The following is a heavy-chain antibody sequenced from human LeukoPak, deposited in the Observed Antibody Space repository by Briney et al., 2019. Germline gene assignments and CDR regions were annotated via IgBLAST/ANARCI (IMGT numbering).Heavy chain of an antibody. Sequence: ASGKVSCKASGYTFTGYYMHWVRQAPGQGLEWMGWINPSRGVTNYAQKFQGRVTMTRDTSISTAYMELSRLRSDDTAVYYCAREGYCSGGSCYSFSLTVRWFGPWGQGTLVTVSS. CDR1: GYTFTGYY. CDR2: INPSRGVT. V-gene: IGHV1-2*02. CDR3: AREGYCSGGSCYSFSLTVRWFGP. J-gene: IGHJ5*02. D-gene: IGHD2-15*01.